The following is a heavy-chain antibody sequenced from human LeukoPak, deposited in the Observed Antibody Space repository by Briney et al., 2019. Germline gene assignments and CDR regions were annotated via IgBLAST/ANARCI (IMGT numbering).Heavy chain of an antibody. CDR3: GRVYCSTTSCYDYYDYYMDV. Sequence: GGSLRLSCAASGFTFDDCGMTWVRQAPGKGLEWVSGVNWNGGSTGYADSVKGRFTISRDNAKNSLYLQMNSLRAEDTALYFCGRVYCSTTSCYDYYDYYMDVWGKGTTVTVSS. D-gene: IGHD2-2*01. J-gene: IGHJ6*03. CDR1: GFTFDDCG. V-gene: IGHV3-20*04. CDR2: VNWNGGST.